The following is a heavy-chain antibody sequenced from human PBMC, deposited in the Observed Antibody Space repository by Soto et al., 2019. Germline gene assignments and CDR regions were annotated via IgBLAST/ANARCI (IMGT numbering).Heavy chain of an antibody. CDR1: GNSFSRYW. CDR2: TYPGDSDN. Sequence: PGGSLKISRKSLGNSFSRYWIGGVGQMLGKGGGMKGITYPGDSDNRSSPNFKGQVTISADKSISNAYLHWSSLKTSDTAMYYCATAYNSGWAPWGQGTLVTVSS. CDR3: ATAYNSGWAP. J-gene: IGHJ5*02. D-gene: IGHD6-19*01. V-gene: IGHV5-51*01.